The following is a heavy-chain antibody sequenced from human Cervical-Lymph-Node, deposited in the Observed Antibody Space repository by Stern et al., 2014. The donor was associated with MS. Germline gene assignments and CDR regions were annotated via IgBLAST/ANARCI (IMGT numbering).Heavy chain of an antibody. J-gene: IGHJ4*02. CDR3: GTVTGEGGPFDY. CDR1: GGTYVGYA. V-gene: IGHV1-69*01. CDR2: ITPIYGTV. Sequence: VQLVESGAEVKKPGSSVKVSCKASGGTYVGYAVSWVRQAPGQGLEWMGGITPIYGTVNYAQKFQGRVTITADESTGTVYMALSTLRSEDTAVYSCGTVTGEGGPFDYWGQGTLVTVSS. D-gene: IGHD7-27*01.